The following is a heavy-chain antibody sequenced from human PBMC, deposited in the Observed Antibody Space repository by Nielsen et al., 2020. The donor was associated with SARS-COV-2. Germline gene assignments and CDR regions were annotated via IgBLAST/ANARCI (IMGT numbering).Heavy chain of an antibody. CDR1: GGSISSGGYY. Sequence: SETLSLTCTVSGGSISSGGYYWSWIRQHPGKGLEWIGYIYYSGSTYYNPSLKSRVTISVDTSKNQFSLKLSSVAAADTAVYYCASTNYYGSGSYGRWFDPWGQGTLVTVSS. D-gene: IGHD3-10*01. CDR2: IYYSGST. CDR3: ASTNYYGSGSYGRWFDP. J-gene: IGHJ5*02. V-gene: IGHV4-31*03.